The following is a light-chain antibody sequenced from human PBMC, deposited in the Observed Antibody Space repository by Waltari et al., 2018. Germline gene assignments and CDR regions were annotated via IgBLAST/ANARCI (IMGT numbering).Light chain of an antibody. J-gene: IGLJ3*02. Sequence: QSVLTQPPSVSGAPGQRVTISCTGSGSNIGAGYDVPWYQQLPRAAPKLLIYGSTSRPLGVPDRFFGSTSGTSAFLAITGLQAEDEADYYCQSYDTTLSVVFGGGTKLTVL. CDR1: GSNIGAGYD. V-gene: IGLV1-40*01. CDR3: QSYDTTLSVV. CDR2: GST.